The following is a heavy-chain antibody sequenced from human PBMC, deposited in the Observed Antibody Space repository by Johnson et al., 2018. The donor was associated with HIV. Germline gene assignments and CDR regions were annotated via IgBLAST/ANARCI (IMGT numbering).Heavy chain of an antibody. D-gene: IGHD4-17*01. Sequence: VQLVESGGCLVQPGGSLRLSCAASGFTFSSYAMSWVRQAPGKGLEWVSAISGSGGSTYYADSVKGRFTISRDNAKNSVYLQMNSLRAEDTALYYCASSRANDYGIPDAFPVWGQGTMVTVSS. V-gene: IGHV3-23*04. J-gene: IGHJ3*01. CDR2: ISGSGGST. CDR3: ASSRANDYGIPDAFPV. CDR1: GFTFSSYA.